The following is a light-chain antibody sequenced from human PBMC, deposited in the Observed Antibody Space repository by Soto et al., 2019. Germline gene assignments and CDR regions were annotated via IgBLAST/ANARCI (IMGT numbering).Light chain of an antibody. CDR3: QQYGSSPLIS. J-gene: IGKJ5*01. Sequence: VLTQSPGTLSLSPGESATLSCRASQTVSITYLTWYQQKPGQAPRLLIFGASKKATGIPDRFSGSRSWRDFTLTISGLEPEDFAVYYCQQYGSSPLISFGQGTRLEIK. CDR1: QTVSITY. V-gene: IGKV3-20*01. CDR2: GAS.